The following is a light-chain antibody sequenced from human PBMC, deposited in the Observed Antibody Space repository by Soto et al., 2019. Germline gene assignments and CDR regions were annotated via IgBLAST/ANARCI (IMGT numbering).Light chain of an antibody. V-gene: IGLV1-51*01. CDR2: DNN. J-gene: IGLJ3*02. CDR3: ATLDSALSAGV. Sequence: QSVLTQPPSMSAAPGQMVAISCSGTSSNIGDNSVSWYQHFPGTAPKVLIYDNNRRPSGIPDRFSGSKSGTSATLTIIGLQTGDEADYYCATLDSALSAGVFGGATKLTVL. CDR1: SSNIGDNS.